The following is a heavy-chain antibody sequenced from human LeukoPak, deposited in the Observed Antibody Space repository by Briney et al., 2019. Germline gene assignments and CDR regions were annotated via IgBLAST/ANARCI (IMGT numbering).Heavy chain of an antibody. CDR1: GGSFSGYY. CDR3: ARSGYDCQEVDY. D-gene: IGHD5-12*01. CDR2: INHSGST. V-gene: IGHV4-34*01. J-gene: IGHJ4*02. Sequence: PSETLSLTCAVYGGSFSGYYWSWIRQPPGKRLEWIGEINHSGSTNYNPSLKSRVTISVDTSKNQFSLKLSSVTAADTAVYYCARSGYDCQEVDYWGQGTLVTVSS.